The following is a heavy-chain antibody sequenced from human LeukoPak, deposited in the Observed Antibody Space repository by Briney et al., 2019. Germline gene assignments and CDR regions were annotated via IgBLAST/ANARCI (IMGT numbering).Heavy chain of an antibody. J-gene: IGHJ4*02. V-gene: IGHV3-30*04. CDR3: ARVGWELLGPFDH. D-gene: IGHD1-26*01. CDR1: GFTFSSYA. CDR2: ISYDGSNK. Sequence: GGSLRLSCAASGFTFSSYAMHWVRQAPGKGLEWVAVISYDGSNKYYADSVKGRFTISRDNSKNTLYLQMNSLRAEDTAVYYCARVGWELLGPFDHWGQGTLVTVSS.